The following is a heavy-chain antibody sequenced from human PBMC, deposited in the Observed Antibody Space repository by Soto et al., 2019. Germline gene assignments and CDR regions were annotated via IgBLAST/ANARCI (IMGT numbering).Heavy chain of an antibody. V-gene: IGHV1-69*13. J-gene: IGHJ6*02. Sequence: ASVKVSCKASGGTFNNYPITWVRQAPGQGLEWMGGSIPIFGTANYAQKFQGRVTISVDESTSTAYMELSSLRSKDTAVYYCARGRGYSGDDHYYYFDMDVWGQGTTVTVSS. D-gene: IGHD5-12*01. CDR1: GGTFNNYP. CDR3: ARGRGYSGDDHYYYFDMDV. CDR2: SIPIFGTA.